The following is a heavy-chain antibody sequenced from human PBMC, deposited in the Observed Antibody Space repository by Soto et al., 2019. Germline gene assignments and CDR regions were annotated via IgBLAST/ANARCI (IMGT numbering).Heavy chain of an antibody. D-gene: IGHD4-17*01. J-gene: IGHJ4*02. CDR3: ARTTAVPNTLRSRYFFDY. V-gene: IGHV4-61*01. CDR2: VYYSGTT. CDR1: GGSVSDKTYY. Sequence: SETLSLTCSVSGGSVSDKTYYWSWIRQPPGKRLEWIGYVYYSGTTNYNPSLKSRVTISVDLSKNRLSLRLSSVTTADTALYYCARTTAVPNTLRSRYFFDYWGQGTLVTVSS.